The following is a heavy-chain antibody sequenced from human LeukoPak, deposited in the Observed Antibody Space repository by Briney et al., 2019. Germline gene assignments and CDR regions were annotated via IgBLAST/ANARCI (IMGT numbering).Heavy chain of an antibody. CDR2: IYAGDSDT. V-gene: IGHV5-51*01. Sequence: KPGESLKISCQGSGYTFTNYWIGWVRQMPGKGPEWMGIIYAGDSDTRYNPSFQGQVTISADKSISTTYLQWSSLKASDTAMYYCARPVDTPMGGSQYGLDVWGQGTTVTVSS. CDR1: GYTFTNYW. CDR3: ARPVDTPMGGSQYGLDV. J-gene: IGHJ6*02. D-gene: IGHD5-18*01.